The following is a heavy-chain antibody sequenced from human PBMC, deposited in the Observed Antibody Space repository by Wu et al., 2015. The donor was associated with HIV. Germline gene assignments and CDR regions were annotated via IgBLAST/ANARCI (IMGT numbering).Heavy chain of an antibody. CDR1: GGTFTSYA. D-gene: IGHD1-26*01. CDR3: AGSGPKWRHLTA. Sequence: QVHLVQSGAEVKKSGSSVKVSCQASGGTFTSYAFSWVRQAPGQGFEWMGGISPISETPDYAQKFQGRVTIATDKSTSTVYMEFSSLRSEDTAMYYCAGSGPKWRHLTAWGQGRWSTVSS. J-gene: IGHJ1*01. V-gene: IGHV1-69*05. CDR2: ISPISETP.